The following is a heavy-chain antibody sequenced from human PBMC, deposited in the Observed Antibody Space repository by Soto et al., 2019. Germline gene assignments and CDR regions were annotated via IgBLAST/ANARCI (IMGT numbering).Heavy chain of an antibody. Sequence: GGSLRLSCAASGFTFSSYAMHWVRQAPGKGLEWVAVISYDGSNKYYADSVKGRFTISRDNSKNTLYLQMNSLRAEDTAVYYCARGFSSGYYYYFDYWRQRTLVTVSS. D-gene: IGHD3-22*01. J-gene: IGHJ4*02. V-gene: IGHV3-30-3*01. CDR1: GFTFSSYA. CDR2: ISYDGSNK. CDR3: ARGFSSGYYYYFDY.